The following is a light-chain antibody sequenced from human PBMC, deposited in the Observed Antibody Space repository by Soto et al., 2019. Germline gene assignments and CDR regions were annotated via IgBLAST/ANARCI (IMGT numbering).Light chain of an antibody. V-gene: IGKV3-15*01. Sequence: EVVMTQSPATLSVSPGERATLSCRASQNIHNHMSWFLQKPGQTPRLLIYDAIIRAADVPARFSGSWSGTEFTLTINSLQSEDFAVYYCQQYSIWRTFGQGTKVDIK. CDR2: DAI. J-gene: IGKJ1*01. CDR3: QQYSIWRT. CDR1: QNIHNH.